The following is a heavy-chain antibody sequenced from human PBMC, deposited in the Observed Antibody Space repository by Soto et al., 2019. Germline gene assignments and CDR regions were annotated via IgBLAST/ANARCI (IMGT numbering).Heavy chain of an antibody. Sequence: QVQLVESGGGVVQPGRSLRLSCAASGFTFSSYGMHWVRQAPGKGLEWVAVISYDGSNKYYADSVKGRFTISRDNSKNTLYLQTNSLRAEDTAVYYCPAGNFDYWGQGTLVTVSS. CDR2: ISYDGSNK. CDR3: PAGNFDY. J-gene: IGHJ4*02. CDR1: GFTFSSYG. D-gene: IGHD2-2*01. V-gene: IGHV3-30*03.